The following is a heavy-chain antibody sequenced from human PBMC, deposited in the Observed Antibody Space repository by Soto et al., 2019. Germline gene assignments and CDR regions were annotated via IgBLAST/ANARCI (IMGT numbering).Heavy chain of an antibody. V-gene: IGHV5-10-1*01. J-gene: IGHJ5*02. CDR3: ARLGIAAAGNPGP. CDR2: IDPSDSYT. D-gene: IGHD6-13*01. CDR1: GYSFTTYW. Sequence: LKISCKGSGYSFTTYWISWVRQMPGKGLEWMGRIDPSDSYTNYSPSFQGHVTISADKSISTAYLQWSSLKASDTAMYYCARLGIAAAGNPGPWGQGTLVTVSS.